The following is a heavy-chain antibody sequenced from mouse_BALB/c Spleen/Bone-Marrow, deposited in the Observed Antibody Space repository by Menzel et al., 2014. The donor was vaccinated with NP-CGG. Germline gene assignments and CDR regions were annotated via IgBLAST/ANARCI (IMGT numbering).Heavy chain of an antibody. D-gene: IGHD2-3*01. CDR3: AGLLRGDYAMDY. CDR1: GYTFTSYY. J-gene: IGHJ4*01. CDR2: IYPGNVNT. Sequence: QVQLQQSGPELVKPGASVRISCKASGYTFTSYYIHWVKQRPGQGLEWIGWIYPGNVNTKYNEKLKGKATLTADKSSSTAYMQLSSLTSEDSAVYFCAGLLRGDYAMDYWGQGTSVTVSS. V-gene: IGHV1S56*01.